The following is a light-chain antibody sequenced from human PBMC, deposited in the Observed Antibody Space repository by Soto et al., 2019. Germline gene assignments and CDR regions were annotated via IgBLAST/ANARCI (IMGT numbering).Light chain of an antibody. Sequence: QSVLTQPASVSGSSGQSITISCAGTSGDVGAYNYVSWYQQHPGKAPKLMIYEVSNRPSGVSNRFSGSKSVDTASLTISGLQAEDEADYYCSSYTSSTTYVFGTGTKVTVL. CDR3: SSYTSSTTYV. J-gene: IGLJ1*01. V-gene: IGLV2-14*01. CDR2: EVS. CDR1: SGDVGAYNY.